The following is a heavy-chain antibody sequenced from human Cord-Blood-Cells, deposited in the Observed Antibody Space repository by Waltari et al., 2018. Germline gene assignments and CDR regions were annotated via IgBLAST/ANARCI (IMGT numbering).Heavy chain of an antibody. CDR3: ARHALTYYYGSGSYNWFDP. J-gene: IGHJ5*02. D-gene: IGHD3-10*01. CDR2: IYYSGST. Sequence: QLQLQESGPGLVKPSETLSLTCTVSGGSISSSSYYWGWIRQPPGKGLEWIGSIYYSGSTSYNPSLKSRVTLSVYTSKNQFSLKLSSVTAADTAVYYCARHALTYYYGSGSYNWFDPWGQGTLVTVSS. V-gene: IGHV4-39*07. CDR1: GGSISSSSYY.